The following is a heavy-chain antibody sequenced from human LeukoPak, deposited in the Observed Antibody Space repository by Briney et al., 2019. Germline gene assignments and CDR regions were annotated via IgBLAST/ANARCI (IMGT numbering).Heavy chain of an antibody. D-gene: IGHD3-10*01. J-gene: IGHJ4*02. CDR1: GGSISSYY. Sequence: SETLSLTCTVSGGSISSYYWSWIRQPAGKGLEWIGRIYTSGSTNYNPSLKSRVTISVDTSKNQFSLKLSSVTAADTAVYYCARTSPYYYGSGSYPFDYWGQGTLVTVSS. CDR3: ARTSPYYYGSGSYPFDY. V-gene: IGHV4-4*07. CDR2: IYTSGST.